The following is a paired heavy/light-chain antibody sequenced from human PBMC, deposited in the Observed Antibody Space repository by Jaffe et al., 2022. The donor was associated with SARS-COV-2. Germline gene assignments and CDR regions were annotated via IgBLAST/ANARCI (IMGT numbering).Light chain of an antibody. CDR2: DFS. CDR3: SSYTSSITV. CDR1: SSDVGGYNY. V-gene: IGLV2-14*03. Sequence: QSALTQPASVSGSPGQSITISCTGISSDVGGYNYVSWYQQHPGKAPKLMISDFSNRPSGVSNRFSGSKSGNTASLTISGLQAEDEADYYCSSYTSSITVFGGGTKLTVL. J-gene: IGLJ3*02.
Heavy chain of an antibody. D-gene: IGHD3-16*01. CDR2: IRGGGDST. Sequence: EVQLLESGGGLVQPGGSLRLSCAASGFTFGTYAMSWVRQPPGKGLEWVSSIRGGGDSTYYADSVKGRFTISRDNSKNTLYLQMNSLRAEDTALYYCARKEGYGGVDYWGQGTLVTVSS. V-gene: IGHV3-23*01. CDR3: ARKEGYGGVDY. CDR1: GFTFGTYA. J-gene: IGHJ4*02.